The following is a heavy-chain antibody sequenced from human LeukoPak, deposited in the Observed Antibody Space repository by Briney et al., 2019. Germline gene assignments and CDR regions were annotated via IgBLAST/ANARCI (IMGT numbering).Heavy chain of an antibody. CDR1: GFTFSSYW. CDR3: ARTMVYEVCDY. J-gene: IGHJ4*02. V-gene: IGHV3-7*01. CDR2: IKQDGSEK. D-gene: IGHD2-8*01. Sequence: GSLILSCAASGFTFSSYWMRWVRQAPGKGLEGVANIKQDGSEKYYVDSVKGRFTISRDNAKNPLYLQMNSLTAEDTAVYYCARTMVYEVCDYWGQGNLVTVSS.